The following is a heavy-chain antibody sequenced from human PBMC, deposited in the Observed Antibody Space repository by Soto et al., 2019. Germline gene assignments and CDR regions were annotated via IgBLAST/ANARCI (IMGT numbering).Heavy chain of an antibody. J-gene: IGHJ4*02. D-gene: IGHD6-19*01. V-gene: IGHV3-7*01. CDR1: GFTISDYA. Sequence: PGGSLRLSCTGSGFTISDYAMTWFRQAPGKGLEWVANIKHDGSDKYYVDSVKGRFTISRDNTKNSLFLQMNSLRAEDTALYYCARVSAGWNYFDYWGQGTPVPVSS. CDR2: IKHDGSDK. CDR3: ARVSAGWNYFDY.